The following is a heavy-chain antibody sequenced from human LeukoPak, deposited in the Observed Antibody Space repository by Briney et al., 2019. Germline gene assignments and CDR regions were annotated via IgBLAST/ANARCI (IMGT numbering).Heavy chain of an antibody. J-gene: IGHJ5*02. Sequence: GGSLRLSCAASGFTFSSYWMSWVRQAPGKGLEWVANIKQDGSEKYYVDSVKGRFTISRDNAKNSLYLQMNSLRAEDTAVYYCAREGGGRYFDWFSWFDPRGQGTLVTVSS. D-gene: IGHD3-9*01. CDR3: AREGGGRYFDWFSWFDP. CDR1: GFTFSSYW. V-gene: IGHV3-7*03. CDR2: IKQDGSEK.